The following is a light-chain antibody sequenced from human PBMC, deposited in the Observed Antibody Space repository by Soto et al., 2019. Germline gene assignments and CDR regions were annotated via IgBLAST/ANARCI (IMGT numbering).Light chain of an antibody. CDR2: AAS. J-gene: IGKJ3*01. CDR1: QSISTY. CDR3: QQSYSILRS. Sequence: DIQMTQSPSSLSASVGDRVTITCRAGQSISTYLNWYQQKPGKAPKLLIYAASTLQSGVPSRFSGSGSGTDFTLTISSLQPEDFATYYCQQSYSILRSFGPGTKVDV. V-gene: IGKV1-39*01.